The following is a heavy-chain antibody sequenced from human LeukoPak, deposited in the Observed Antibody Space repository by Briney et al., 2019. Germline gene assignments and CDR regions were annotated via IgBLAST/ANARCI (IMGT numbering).Heavy chain of an antibody. CDR2: ISCYNGNT. CDR3: ARVGGVSGYSGYDPCYYYYGMDV. J-gene: IGHJ6*02. Sequence: ASVKVSCKASGYTFNKYGISWVRQAPGQGLEWMGWISCYNGNTNYAQKLQGRVTMTTDTSTSTAYMELRSLRSDDTAVYYCARVGGVSGYSGYDPCYYYYGMDVWGQGTTVTVSS. D-gene: IGHD5-12*01. CDR1: GYTFNKYG. V-gene: IGHV1-18*01.